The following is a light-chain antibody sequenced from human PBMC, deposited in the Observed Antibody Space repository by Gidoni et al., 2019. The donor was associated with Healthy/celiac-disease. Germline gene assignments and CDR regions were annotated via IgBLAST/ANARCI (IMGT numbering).Light chain of an antibody. CDR2: AAS. CDR3: QQSYSTPYT. J-gene: IGKJ2*01. V-gene: IGKV1-39*01. CDR1: QSISSY. Sequence: LQMTQSTSSLSAPVGDRVTITCRASQSISSYLNWYQQKPGKAPKLLIYAASSLQSGVPSRFSGSGSGTDFTLTISSLQPEDFATYYCQQSYSTPYTFGQGTKLEIK.